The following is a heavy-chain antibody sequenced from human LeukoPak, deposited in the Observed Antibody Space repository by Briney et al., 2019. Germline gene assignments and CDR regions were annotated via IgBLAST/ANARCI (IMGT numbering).Heavy chain of an antibody. J-gene: IGHJ5*02. CDR1: GGSISSDY. CDR2: IYYSGST. V-gene: IGHV4-59*01. Sequence: SETLSLTCTVSGGSISSDYWSWIRQPPGKGLEWVGYIYYSGSTQYNPSLKSRVTISVDTSKNQLSLKLSSVTAADAAVYYCARSCRACGFDPWGQGTLVTVSS. CDR3: ARSCRACGFDP.